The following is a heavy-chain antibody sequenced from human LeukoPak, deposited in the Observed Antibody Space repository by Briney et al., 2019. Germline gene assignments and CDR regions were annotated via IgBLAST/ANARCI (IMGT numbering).Heavy chain of an antibody. V-gene: IGHV3-30*02. CDR1: GFTFSSYG. CDR3: AKASAYDYVWGSYPTFDY. Sequence: GGSPRLSCAASGFTFSSYGMHWVRQAPGKGLEWVAVIWYDGSNKYYADSVKGRFTISRDNSKNTLYLQMNSLRAEDTAVYYCAKASAYDYVWGSYPTFDYWGQGTLVTVSS. CDR2: IWYDGSNK. J-gene: IGHJ4*02. D-gene: IGHD3-16*02.